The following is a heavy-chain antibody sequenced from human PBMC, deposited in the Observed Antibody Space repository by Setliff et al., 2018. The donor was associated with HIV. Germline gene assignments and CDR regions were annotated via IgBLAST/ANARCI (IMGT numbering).Heavy chain of an antibody. V-gene: IGHV3-15*01. J-gene: IGHJ4*02. D-gene: IGHD1-26*01. CDR2: IKSKSDGGTT. CDR1: GFTFSNAW. CDR3: TVPVGATINFDY. Sequence: PGGSLRLSCAASGFTFSNAWMTWVRQAPGKGLEWVGRIKSKSDGGTTDYAAPVKGRFSISRDDSKNTLYLQMNSLKTEDTAVYYCTVPVGATINFDYWGQGTLVTVSS.